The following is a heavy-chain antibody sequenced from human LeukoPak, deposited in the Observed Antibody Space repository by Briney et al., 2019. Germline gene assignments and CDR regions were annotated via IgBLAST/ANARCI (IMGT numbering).Heavy chain of an antibody. CDR1: GGSFSGYY. D-gene: IGHD2-2*01. CDR2: TNHSGST. V-gene: IGHV4-34*01. Sequence: PSETLSLTCAVYGGSFSGYYWSWIRQPPGKGLEWIGETNHSGSTNYNLSLKSRVTISVDTSKNQFSLKLSSVTAADTAVYYCARGGYDLDPWGQGTLVTVSS. CDR3: ARGGYDLDP. J-gene: IGHJ5*02.